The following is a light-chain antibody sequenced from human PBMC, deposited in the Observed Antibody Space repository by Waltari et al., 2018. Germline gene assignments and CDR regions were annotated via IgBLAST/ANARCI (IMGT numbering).Light chain of an antibody. CDR2: EDN. CDR3: YSTDSSGLGV. V-gene: IGLV3-10*01. J-gene: IGLJ1*01. Sequence: SDELTQPPSVSVSPGQTARITCSGDALPKKYAHWYQQKSAQAPVVVIYEDNKRPPEIPERFSGSSSGTMATLTISGAQVEDEADYYCYSTDSSGLGVFGTGTKVTVL. CDR1: ALPKKY.